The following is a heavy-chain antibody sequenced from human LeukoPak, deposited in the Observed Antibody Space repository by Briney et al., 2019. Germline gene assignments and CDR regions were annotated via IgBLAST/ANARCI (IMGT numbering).Heavy chain of an antibody. CDR1: GFTVSSNY. Sequence: GGSLRLSCAASGFTVSSNYMSWVRQAPGKGLEWVSVIYSGGSTYYADSVKGRFTISRGNSKNTLYLQMYSLRAEDTAVYYCAKAVSTHYYYYGMDVWGQGTTVTVFS. V-gene: IGHV3-53*01. CDR3: AKAVSTHYYYYGMDV. D-gene: IGHD2/OR15-2a*01. CDR2: IYSGGST. J-gene: IGHJ6*02.